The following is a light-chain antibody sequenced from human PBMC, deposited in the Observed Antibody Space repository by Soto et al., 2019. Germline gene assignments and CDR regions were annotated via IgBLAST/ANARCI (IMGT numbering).Light chain of an antibody. CDR1: SSNIGAGYD. V-gene: IGLV1-40*01. CDR2: EYN. CDR3: QSYDSSLSGYV. Sequence: QSVLTQPPSVSEAPGQRVTISCSGSSSNIGAGYDAPWYQQVPRTPPKLLINEYNSPPSGVPDRFAGYKSGASASLAITGLQAEDEADYCCQSYDSSLSGYVFGTGTKLTVL. J-gene: IGLJ1*01.